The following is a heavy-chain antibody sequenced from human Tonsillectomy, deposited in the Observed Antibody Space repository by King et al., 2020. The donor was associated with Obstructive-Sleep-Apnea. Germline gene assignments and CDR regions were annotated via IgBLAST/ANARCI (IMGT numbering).Heavy chain of an antibody. CDR2: IYYSGST. CDR1: GGSISSYY. V-gene: IGHV4-59*01. CDR3: ARDGFSDVWSGYGDY. J-gene: IGHJ4*02. D-gene: IGHD3-3*01. Sequence: VQLQESGPGLVKPSETLSLTCTVSGGSISSYYWSWIRQPPGKGLEWIGYIYYSGSTNYNPSLKSRVTISVDTSKNQFSLKLSSVTAAETAVYYCARDGFSDVWSGYGDYWGQGTLVTVSS.